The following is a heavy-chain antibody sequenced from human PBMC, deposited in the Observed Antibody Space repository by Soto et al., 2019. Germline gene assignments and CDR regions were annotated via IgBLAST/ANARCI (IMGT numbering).Heavy chain of an antibody. D-gene: IGHD3-10*01. V-gene: IGHV4-59*01. Sequence: VTCAVSAHSFSRFYWTWIHQPPGKGLEWVPHIWQTGYTNSNPTLKSRASISVDTSKNQFSLKLRSVTPAAPAVYCCAALDGALDYWRPGTLVTVSS. J-gene: IGHJ4*02. CDR1: AHSFSRFY. CDR3: AALDGALDY. CDR2: IWQTGYT.